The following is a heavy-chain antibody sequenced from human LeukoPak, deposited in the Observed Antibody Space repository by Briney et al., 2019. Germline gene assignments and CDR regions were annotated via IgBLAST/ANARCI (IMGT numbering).Heavy chain of an antibody. J-gene: IGHJ5*02. D-gene: IGHD3-9*01. Sequence: GGSLRLSCAASGFTFSSYAMSWVRQAPGKGLEWVSGISGRGGGTYFADSVKGRFTISRDNSKNTLYMQMNSLRGDDTAVYYCAKATPYYDTLTGYSTPYNWFDPWGQGTLVTVSS. V-gene: IGHV3-23*01. CDR1: GFTFSSYA. CDR3: AKATPYYDTLTGYSTPYNWFDP. CDR2: ISGRGGGT.